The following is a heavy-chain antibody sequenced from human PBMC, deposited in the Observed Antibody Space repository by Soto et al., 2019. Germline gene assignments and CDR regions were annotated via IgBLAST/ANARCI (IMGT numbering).Heavy chain of an antibody. D-gene: IGHD2-2*01. CDR1: GFSLSSIGVG. CDR2: LYWDDDK. J-gene: IGHJ3*01. Sequence: ITLKESGPTLVKPTQTLTLTCTFSGFSLSSIGVGVGWIRQPPGKALEWLGILYWDDDKHYSPSLKSRISIAKDTSKDQVVLTLTNRDPVDTATYYWAPTIVVVPTAHDAFDVWGQGTMVTVSS. CDR3: APTIVVVPTAHDAFDV. V-gene: IGHV2-5*02.